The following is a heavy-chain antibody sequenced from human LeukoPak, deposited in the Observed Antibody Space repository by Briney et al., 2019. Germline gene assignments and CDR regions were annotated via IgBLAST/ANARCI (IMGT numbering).Heavy chain of an antibody. CDR2: INPNSGNT. CDR3: AREWAWAIYSDYYYYMDV. J-gene: IGHJ6*03. Sequence: ASVRVSCKASGYTFTGYYIHWVRQAPGQGLEWMGWINPNSGNTNYVQKFQGRVTMTRDTSISTAYMEQSSLRSDDTAVYYCAREWAWAIYSDYYYYMDVWGKGTTVTVSS. D-gene: IGHD4-11*01. V-gene: IGHV1-2*02. CDR1: GYTFTGYY.